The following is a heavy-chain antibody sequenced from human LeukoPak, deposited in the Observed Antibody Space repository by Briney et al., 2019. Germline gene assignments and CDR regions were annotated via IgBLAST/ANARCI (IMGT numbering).Heavy chain of an antibody. J-gene: IGHJ4*02. Sequence: GGSLRLSCAASGFTFSSYAMHWVRQAPGKGLEWVAVISYDGSNKYYADSVKGRFTISRDNSRNTLFLQMNSLRPEDTAVYYCAKDGAMAAAGYYFDYWGQGTPVTVSS. D-gene: IGHD6-13*01. CDR3: AKDGAMAAAGYYFDY. CDR2: ISYDGSNK. CDR1: GFTFSSYA. V-gene: IGHV3-30-3*01.